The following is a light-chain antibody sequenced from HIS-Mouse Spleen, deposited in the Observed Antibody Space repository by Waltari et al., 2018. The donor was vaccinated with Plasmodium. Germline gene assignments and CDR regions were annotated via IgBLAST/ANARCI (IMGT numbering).Light chain of an antibody. CDR2: EES. CDR3: YSTDSSGNHRV. CDR1: AFPKKY. V-gene: IGLV3-10*01. Sequence: SYELTQPPSVSVSPGQTARITCSGDAFPKKYAYWYQQKSGPAPVLVLDEESKRPSGIPERLSGSRPGTMATWTISGAQVEDEADYFCYSTDSSGNHRVFGGGTKLTVL. J-gene: IGLJ3*02.